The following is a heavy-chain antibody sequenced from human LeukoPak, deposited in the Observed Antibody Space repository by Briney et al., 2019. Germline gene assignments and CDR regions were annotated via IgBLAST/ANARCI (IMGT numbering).Heavy chain of an antibody. CDR3: AKDTHLSYTYYYGSGSSWFDP. CDR1: GFTFSSYA. J-gene: IGHJ5*02. V-gene: IGHV3-23*01. CDR2: ISGSGGST. Sequence: PGGSLRLSCAASGFTFSSYAMSWVRQAPEKGLEWVSAISGSGGSTYYADSVKGRFTISRDNSKNTLYLQMNSLRAEDTAVYYCAKDTHLSYTYYYGSGSSWFDPWGQGTLVTVSS. D-gene: IGHD3-10*01.